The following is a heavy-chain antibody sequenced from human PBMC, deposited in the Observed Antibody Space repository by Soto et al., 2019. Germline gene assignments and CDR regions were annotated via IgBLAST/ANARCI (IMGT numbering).Heavy chain of an antibody. V-gene: IGHV3-53*01. CDR1: GFTFSDYY. J-gene: IGHJ4*02. CDR3: ARGYSYTQPVFDY. Sequence: GGSLRLSCAVSGFTFSDYYMTWIRQAPGKGLEWVSFIYSSGSTYYADSVKGRFTISRDNFKNTLYLQMNSLRAEDTAVYYCARGYSYTQPVFDYWGLGTLVTVSS. CDR2: IYSSGST. D-gene: IGHD5-18*01.